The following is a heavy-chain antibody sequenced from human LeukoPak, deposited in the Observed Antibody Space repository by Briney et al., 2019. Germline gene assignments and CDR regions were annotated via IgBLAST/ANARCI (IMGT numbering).Heavy chain of an antibody. CDR2: INPNSGGT. CDR1: GYTFTGYY. V-gene: IGHV1-2*02. Sequence: ASVKVSCKASGYTFTGYYMHWVRQAPGQGLEWMGWINPNSGGTNYAQKFQGRVTMTRDTSISTAYMELSRLRSDDTAVYYCARDNAVTTYNYYYYYMDVWGKGTTVTISS. J-gene: IGHJ6*03. CDR3: ARDNAVTTYNYYYYYMDV. D-gene: IGHD4-11*01.